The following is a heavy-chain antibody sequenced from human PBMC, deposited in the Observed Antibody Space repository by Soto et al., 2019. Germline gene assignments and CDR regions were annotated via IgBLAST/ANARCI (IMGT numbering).Heavy chain of an antibody. CDR2: INPSGGYT. Sequence: ASVKVSCKASGYSFTSHHLHWVRQSPGQGLEWMGLINPSGGYTNYAQKFQGRVSMTRDASTSKIYMELSSLRSEDTAVYYCARGYGHGNYHNALDVWGQGTTVTVSS. CDR1: GYSFTSHH. V-gene: IGHV1-46*01. D-gene: IGHD1-20*01. CDR3: ARGYGHGNYHNALDV. J-gene: IGHJ6*02.